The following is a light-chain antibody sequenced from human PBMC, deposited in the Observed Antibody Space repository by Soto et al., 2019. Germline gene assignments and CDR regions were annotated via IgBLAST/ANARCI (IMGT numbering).Light chain of an antibody. J-gene: IGKJ4*01. CDR3: QQSYSTLT. CDR1: QSISSY. V-gene: IGKV1-39*01. CDR2: AAS. Sequence: DIQMTQSPSSLSASVGDRVTMTSRASQSISSYLNWYQQKPGKAPKLLIYAASSLQSGVPSRFSGSGSGTDFTLTISSLQPEDFATYYCQQSYSTLTFGGGTKVDIK.